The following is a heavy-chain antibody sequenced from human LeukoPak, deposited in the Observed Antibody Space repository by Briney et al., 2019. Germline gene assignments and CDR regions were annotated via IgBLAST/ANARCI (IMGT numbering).Heavy chain of an antibody. CDR1: GYSFTSYW. V-gene: IGHV5-51*01. CDR3: ARLESSSLYYYYGMDV. J-gene: IGHJ6*02. D-gene: IGHD6-13*01. CDR2: IYPGDSDT. Sequence: PGESLKISCKGSGYSFTSYWIGWVRQMPGKGLEWMGIIYPGDSDTRYSPSFQGQVTISADKFISTAYLQWSSLKASDTAMYYCARLESSSLYYYYGMDVWGQGTTVTVSS.